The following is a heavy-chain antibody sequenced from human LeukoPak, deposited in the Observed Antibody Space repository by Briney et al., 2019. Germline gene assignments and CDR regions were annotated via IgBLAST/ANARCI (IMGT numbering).Heavy chain of an antibody. CDR1: GGSISSYY. D-gene: IGHD5-18*01. J-gene: IGHJ3*02. CDR2: IYYSGST. CDR3: ARDGPGYSYAFDI. Sequence: PSETLSLTCTVPGGSISSYYWSWIRQPPGKGLEWIGYIYYSGSTNYNPSLKSRVTISVDTSKNQFSLKLSSVTAADTAVYYCARDGPGYSYAFDIWGQGTMVTVSS. V-gene: IGHV4-59*01.